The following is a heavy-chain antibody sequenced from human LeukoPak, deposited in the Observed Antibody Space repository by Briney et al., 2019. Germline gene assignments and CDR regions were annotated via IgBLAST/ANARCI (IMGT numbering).Heavy chain of an antibody. CDR2: IYYSGST. V-gene: IGHV4-59*12. J-gene: IGHJ3*02. D-gene: IGHD1-26*01. CDR3: ARDRGSYYNDAFDI. CDR1: GGSISSYY. Sequence: SETLSLTCTVSGGSISSYYWSWIRQPPGKGLEWIGYIYYSGSTNYNPSLKSRVTMSVDTSKNQFSLKLSSVTAADTAVYYCARDRGSYYNDAFDIWGQGTMVTVSS.